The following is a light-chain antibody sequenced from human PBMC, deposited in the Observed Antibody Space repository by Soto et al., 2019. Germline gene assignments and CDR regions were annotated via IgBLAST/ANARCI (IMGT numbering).Light chain of an antibody. Sequence: DIQMTQSPSSLSASVGDRVTITCRASESISTWLAWYQQKPGKAHKLLIYGASSLESGVPPRFSSDGSETGFTLTISSLQRDDFGTYYCQQYSRLWSFGQATKVEIE. CDR3: QQYSRLWS. CDR2: GAS. V-gene: IGKV1-5*03. CDR1: ESISTW. J-gene: IGKJ1*01.